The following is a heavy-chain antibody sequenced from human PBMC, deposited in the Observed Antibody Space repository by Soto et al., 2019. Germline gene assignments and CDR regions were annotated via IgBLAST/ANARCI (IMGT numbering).Heavy chain of an antibody. J-gene: IGHJ4*02. CDR1: GFTFSNAW. V-gene: IGHV3-15*01. CDR2: IKSKTDGGTT. Sequence: GGSLRLSCAASGFTFSNAWMSWVRQAPGKGLEWVGRIKSKTDGGTTDYAAPVKGRFTISRDDSKNTLYLQMNSLKTEDTAVYYXTTDFNSVSGSYYRYFDYWGQGTLVTVS. CDR3: TTDFNSVSGSYYRYFDY. D-gene: IGHD1-26*01.